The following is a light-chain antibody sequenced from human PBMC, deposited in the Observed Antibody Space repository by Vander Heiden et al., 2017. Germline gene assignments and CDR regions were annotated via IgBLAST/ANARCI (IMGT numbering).Light chain of an antibody. J-gene: IGLJ1*01. CDR1: SSDVGSYSL. V-gene: IGLV2-23*01. CDR2: EGS. Sequence: QSALTQPASVSGSPGQSITISCTGTSSDVGSYSLVSWYQQHPGKAPKLMIYEGSKRPSGVSNRFSGSKSGNTASLTISGLQAADEADYYCCSYAGSSTYVFGTGTKVTVL. CDR3: CSYAGSSTYV.